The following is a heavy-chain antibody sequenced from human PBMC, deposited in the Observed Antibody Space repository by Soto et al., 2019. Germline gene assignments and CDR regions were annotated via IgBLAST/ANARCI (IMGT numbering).Heavy chain of an antibody. Sequence: QVQLQESGPGLVKPSQTLSLTCTVSGGSISSCDYYWSLIRQPPGKGLEWIGYIHYSGSTYYNPSLTSRVTISVDTSKNQFSRKLSSVTAADTAVYYCSRDDKQQLAQTWCQGTLDTVSS. J-gene: IGHJ5*02. D-gene: IGHD6-13*01. CDR1: GGSISSCDYY. CDR2: IHYSGST. CDR3: SRDDKQQLAQT. V-gene: IGHV4-30-4*01.